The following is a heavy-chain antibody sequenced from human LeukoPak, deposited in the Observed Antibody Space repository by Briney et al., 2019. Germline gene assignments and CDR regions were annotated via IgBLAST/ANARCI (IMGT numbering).Heavy chain of an antibody. CDR1: GFTFSSYM. V-gene: IGHV3-48*02. Sequence: GGSLRLSCAASGFTFSSYMMNWVRQAPGKGLEWVSYINSNSRTIYYADSVKGGFTVSRDNAKNSLSLQMNSLSDEATAVYYCARDPTISGSYSDYWGQGTLVTVSS. D-gene: IGHD1-26*01. CDR2: INSNSRTI. J-gene: IGHJ4*02. CDR3: ARDPTISGSYSDY.